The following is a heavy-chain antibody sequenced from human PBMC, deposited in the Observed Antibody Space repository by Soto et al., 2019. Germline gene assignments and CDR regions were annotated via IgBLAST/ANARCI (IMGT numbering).Heavy chain of an antibody. D-gene: IGHD2-21*02. CDR1: GFTFSDYG. CDR3: ARSIVVVTALDY. CDR2: ISYDEPNK. V-gene: IGHV3-30*03. J-gene: IGHJ4*02. Sequence: GGSLRLSCAASGFTFSDYGMHWVRQGPGKGLEWVALISYDEPNKYYADSVKGRFTISRDNSKNTLFLQMNSLRPEDTAVYYCARSIVVVTALDYWGQGTLVTVSS.